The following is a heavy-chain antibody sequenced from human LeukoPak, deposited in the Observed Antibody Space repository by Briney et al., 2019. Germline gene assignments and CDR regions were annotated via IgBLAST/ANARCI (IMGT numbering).Heavy chain of an antibody. Sequence: PGGSLRLSCVASGFTFSDYAMNWVRQAPGKGLEWVSHIGGGGALISYADSVKGRFTISRDNPKNTLYLQMNSLRPEDTAVYFCAKRGVVIRVILVGFHKEAYYFDSWGQGALVTVSS. J-gene: IGHJ4*02. CDR3: AKRGVVIRVILVGFHKEAYYFDS. CDR2: IGGGGALI. CDR1: GFTFSDYA. V-gene: IGHV3-23*01. D-gene: IGHD3-22*01.